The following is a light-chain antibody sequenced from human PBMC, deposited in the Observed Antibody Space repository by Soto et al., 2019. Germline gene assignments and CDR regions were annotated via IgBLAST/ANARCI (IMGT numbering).Light chain of an antibody. CDR1: QRVSSSY. Sequence: EIVFTQSPGTLSLSPGEIATLSCRASQRVSSSYLAWYQQKPGQAPRLLIYGASSRATGIPDRFSGSGSGTDFTLTISSLEPEDCAVYYCQQYGRSPYTFGQGTTLEIK. CDR3: QQYGRSPYT. V-gene: IGKV3-20*01. CDR2: GAS. J-gene: IGKJ2*01.